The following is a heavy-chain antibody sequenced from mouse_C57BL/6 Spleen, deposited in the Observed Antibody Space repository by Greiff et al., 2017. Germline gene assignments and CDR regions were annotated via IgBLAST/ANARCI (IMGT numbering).Heavy chain of an antibody. Sequence: VQLQQSGPELVKPWASVKISCKASGYTFTDYYMNWVKQSHGKSLEWIGDINPNNGGTSYNQKFKGKATLTVDKSSSTAYMELRSLTSEDSAVYYCATMVTTEAMDYWGQGTSVTVSS. J-gene: IGHJ4*01. D-gene: IGHD2-2*01. V-gene: IGHV1-26*01. CDR3: ATMVTTEAMDY. CDR1: GYTFTDYY. CDR2: INPNNGGT.